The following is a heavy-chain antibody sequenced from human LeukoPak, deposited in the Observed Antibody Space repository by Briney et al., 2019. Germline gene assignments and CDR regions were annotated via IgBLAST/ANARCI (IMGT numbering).Heavy chain of an antibody. CDR2: ITPNSADT. CDR1: GYIFTGYY. J-gene: IGHJ3*02. CDR3: ARVGMSLDAFDI. Sequence: ASVKVSCKASGYIFTGYYIHWVRQAPGQGLEWMGWITPNSADTNYAQKFQGRVTMTRDTSISTAYMELSRLRSDDTAVYYCARVGMSLDAFDIWGQGTMVTVSS. V-gene: IGHV1-2*02.